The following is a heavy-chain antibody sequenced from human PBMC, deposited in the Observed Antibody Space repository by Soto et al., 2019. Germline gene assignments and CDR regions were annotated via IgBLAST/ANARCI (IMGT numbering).Heavy chain of an antibody. V-gene: IGHV3-15*01. CDR3: TTGTSVLVRGISNY. Sequence: EVQLVESGGGLVKPGGSLRLSCAASGFTFTNAWMNWVRQAPGKGLEWVGRIKSTPDGGTTDYGAPVKGRFTISRDDSKDTLYLQMNSRTNEDTVVYYCTTGTSVLVRGISNYWGLGTLVTVSP. CDR2: IKSTPDGGTT. J-gene: IGHJ4*02. CDR1: GFTFTNAW. D-gene: IGHD3-10*01.